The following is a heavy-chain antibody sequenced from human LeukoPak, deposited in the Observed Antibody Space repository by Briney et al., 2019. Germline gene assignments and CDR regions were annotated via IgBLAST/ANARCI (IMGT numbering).Heavy chain of an antibody. CDR1: RGAISTQF. V-gene: IGHV4-4*07. CDR2: IYATGTS. D-gene: IGHD3-22*01. Sequence: SETLSLTCTLSRGAISTQFWNWIWQPAGKGLEWIGRIYATGTSDYNPSLKSRVTMSVDPSVNQFSLKMTSVTAADTAVYYCARERTYADKGPLDSWGQGILVTVSS. CDR3: ARERTYADKGPLDS. J-gene: IGHJ4*02.